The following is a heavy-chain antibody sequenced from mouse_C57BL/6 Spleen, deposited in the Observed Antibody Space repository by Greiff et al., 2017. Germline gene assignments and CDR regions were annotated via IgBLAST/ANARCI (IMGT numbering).Heavy chain of an antibody. Sequence: QVQLKESGPELVKPGASVKISCKASGYAFSSSWMNWVKQRPGKGLEWIGRIYPGDGDTNYNGKFKGKATLTADKSSSTAYMQLSSLTSEDSAVYFCARPEGLTLDYWGQGTTLTVSS. D-gene: IGHD3-3*01. V-gene: IGHV1-82*01. CDR3: ARPEGLTLDY. J-gene: IGHJ2*01. CDR2: IYPGDGDT. CDR1: GYAFSSSW.